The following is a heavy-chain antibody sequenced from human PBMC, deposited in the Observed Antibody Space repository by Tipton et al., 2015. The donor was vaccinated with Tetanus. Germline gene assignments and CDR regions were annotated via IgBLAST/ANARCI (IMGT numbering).Heavy chain of an antibody. D-gene: IGHD3-9*01. CDR3: ARHSSLKALNY. Sequence: GLVKPSETLSLTCAVYGGSFSGYYWNWIRQPPGKGLEWIGEINYSGTTNYNPSLKSRVTMSVDTSKNQFSLQLSSMTAADTAVVFCARHSSLKALNYWGQGTLVTASS. J-gene: IGHJ4*02. V-gene: IGHV4-34*01. CDR2: INYSGTT. CDR1: GGSFSGYY.